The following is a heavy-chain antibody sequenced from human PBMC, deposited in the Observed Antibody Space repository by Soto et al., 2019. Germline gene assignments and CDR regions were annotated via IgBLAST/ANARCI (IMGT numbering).Heavy chain of an antibody. CDR3: AKDDLYDYSNYPWVDSSSWPIFDY. CDR1: GFTFSSYA. Sequence: GGSLRLSCAASGFTFSSYAMSWVRQAPGKGLEWVSAISGSGGSTYYADSVKGRFTISRDNSKNTLYLQMNSLRAEDTAVYYCAKDDLYDYSNYPWVDSSSWPIFDYWGQGTLVTVSS. J-gene: IGHJ4*02. CDR2: ISGSGGST. D-gene: IGHD4-4*01. V-gene: IGHV3-23*01.